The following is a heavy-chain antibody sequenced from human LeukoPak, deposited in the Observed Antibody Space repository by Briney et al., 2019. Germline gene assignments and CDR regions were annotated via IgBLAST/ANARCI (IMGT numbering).Heavy chain of an antibody. D-gene: IGHD3-16*01. CDR1: GFTFSSYW. CDR2: IKQDGSEK. CDR3: ARAGGGVFDY. J-gene: IGHJ4*02. V-gene: IGHV3-7*03. Sequence: GGSLRLSCVDSGFTFSSYWMSWVRQAPGKGLEWVANIKQDGSEKYYVDSVKGRFTISRDNAKNSLYLQMNSLRAEDTAVYYCARAGGGVFDYWRQGTLVTVSS.